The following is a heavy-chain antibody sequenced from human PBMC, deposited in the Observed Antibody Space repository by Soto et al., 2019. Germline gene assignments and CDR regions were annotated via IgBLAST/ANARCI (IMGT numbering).Heavy chain of an antibody. J-gene: IGHJ3*02. CDR1: GFTIDYYA. CDR3: ARDTEENQLLYDALDI. CDR2: ISWDSNSI. V-gene: IGHV3-9*01. Sequence: GGSLRLSCAASGFTIDYYAMHWVRQAPGKGLEWVSGISWDSNSIGYADSVKGRFTISRDNAKNSLYLQMNSLRTEGTALYFCARDTEENQLLYDALDIWGQGTMVTVS. D-gene: IGHD2-2*01.